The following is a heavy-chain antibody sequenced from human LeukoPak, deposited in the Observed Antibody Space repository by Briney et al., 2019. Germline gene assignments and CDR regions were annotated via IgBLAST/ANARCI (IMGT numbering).Heavy chain of an antibody. Sequence: PGGSLRLSCAASGFTFSSYAMHWVRQVPGKGLEYVSAISSNGGSTYYANSVKGRFTISRDNSKNTLYLQMGSLRAEDMAVYYCARAKISGSYFLDYWGQGTLVTVSS. D-gene: IGHD1-26*01. CDR3: ARAKISGSYFLDY. CDR2: ISSNGGST. V-gene: IGHV3-64*01. CDR1: GFTFSSYA. J-gene: IGHJ4*02.